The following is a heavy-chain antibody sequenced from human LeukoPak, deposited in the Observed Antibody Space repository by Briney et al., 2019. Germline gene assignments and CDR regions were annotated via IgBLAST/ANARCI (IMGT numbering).Heavy chain of an antibody. CDR1: GYTFTGYH. CDR3: ARGLWLYYYYYMDV. V-gene: IGHV1-8*03. CDR2: MNPNSGNT. D-gene: IGHD5-12*01. J-gene: IGHJ6*03. Sequence: ASVKVSCKASGYTFTGYHMHWVRQAPGQGLEWMGWMNPNSGNTGYAQKFQGRVTITRNTSISTAYMELSSLRSEDTAVYYCARGLWLYYYYYMDVWGKGTTVTVSS.